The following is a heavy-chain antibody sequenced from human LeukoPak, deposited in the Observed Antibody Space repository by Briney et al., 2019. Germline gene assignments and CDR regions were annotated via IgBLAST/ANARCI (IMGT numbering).Heavy chain of an antibody. CDR3: ARDRHRRHYYDSSLHPPLEY. CDR2: IRGYNGNT. Sequence: ASVKVSCKASGYTFTSFGISWVQQAPGQELEWMGWIRGYNGNTNYAQKLQGRVTMTTDTSTSTAYMDLRSLGSDETAVYYCARDRHRRHYYDSSLHPPLEYWGQGTLVTVSS. D-gene: IGHD3-22*01. V-gene: IGHV1-18*01. J-gene: IGHJ4*02. CDR1: GYTFTSFG.